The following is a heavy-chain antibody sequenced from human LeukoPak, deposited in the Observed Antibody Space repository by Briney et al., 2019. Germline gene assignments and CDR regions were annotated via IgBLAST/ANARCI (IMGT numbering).Heavy chain of an antibody. J-gene: IGHJ4*02. V-gene: IGHV4-34*01. D-gene: IGHD6-13*01. CDR3: ARGGRAAAGEYYFDY. Sequence: SETLSLTCAVYGGSFSGYYWSWIRQPPGKGLEWIGEINHSGSTNYNPSLKSRVTISVDTPKNQFSLKLSSVTAADTAVYYCARGGRAAAGEYYFDYWGQGTLVTVSS. CDR2: INHSGST. CDR1: GGSFSGYY.